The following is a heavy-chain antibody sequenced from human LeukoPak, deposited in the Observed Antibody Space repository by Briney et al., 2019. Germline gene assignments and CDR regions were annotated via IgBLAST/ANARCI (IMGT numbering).Heavy chain of an antibody. D-gene: IGHD3-3*01. Sequence: GGSLRLSCAASGSTFSSDAMTWVRQAPGKGLEWVSTITDIGGSTNYADSVKGRFTISRDNAKNSLYLQVNSLRAEDTAVYYCARGSRFGVVGRDAFDIWGQGTVVTVSS. J-gene: IGHJ3*02. CDR2: ITDIGGST. CDR3: ARGSRFGVVGRDAFDI. CDR1: GSTFSSDA. V-gene: IGHV3-23*01.